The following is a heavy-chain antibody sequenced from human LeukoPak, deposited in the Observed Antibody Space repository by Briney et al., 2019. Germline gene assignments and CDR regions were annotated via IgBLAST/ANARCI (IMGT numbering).Heavy chain of an antibody. CDR3: ARQASASLDY. V-gene: IGHV3-66*02. D-gene: IGHD6-13*01. CDR2: VYSGGRT. J-gene: IGHJ4*02. Sequence: PGGSLRLSCAASGFTVDDTYMSWVRQAPGKDLEWVSVVYSGGRTFYADSVKGRFTISRDSSKNTAYLQMNSLRVDDTAVYYCARQASASLDYWGQGTLVTVSS. CDR1: GFTVDDTY.